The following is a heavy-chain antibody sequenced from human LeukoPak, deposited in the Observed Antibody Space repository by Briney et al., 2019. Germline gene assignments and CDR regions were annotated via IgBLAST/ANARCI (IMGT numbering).Heavy chain of an antibody. V-gene: IGHV4-4*07. D-gene: IGHD2-2*01. CDR3: ARYCSSTNCYHWYFDL. CDR2: IHTSGST. J-gene: IGHJ2*01. CDR1: GGSISSYY. Sequence: SETLSLTCTVSGGSISSYYWSWTRQPAGRGLEWIGRIHTSGSTNYNPSLESLVTMSVDTSKNQFSLRLSSVTAADTAVYYCARYCSSTNCYHWYFDLWGRGTLVTVSS.